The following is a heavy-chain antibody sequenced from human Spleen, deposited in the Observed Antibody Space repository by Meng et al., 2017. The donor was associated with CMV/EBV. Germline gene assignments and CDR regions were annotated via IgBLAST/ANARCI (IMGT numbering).Heavy chain of an antibody. Sequence: SGETSTSDSSRGVGPDHGQGREGMGRISACTGNTEHAQKVQGRVTINTDTSTVTAYLELRSLRSADTAVYSCAREADHCSTTTCLGYWGQGTLVTVSS. CDR1: GETSTSDS. CDR3: AREADHCSTTTCLGY. J-gene: IGHJ4*02. V-gene: IGHV1-18*01. D-gene: IGHD2-2*01. CDR2: ISACTGNT.